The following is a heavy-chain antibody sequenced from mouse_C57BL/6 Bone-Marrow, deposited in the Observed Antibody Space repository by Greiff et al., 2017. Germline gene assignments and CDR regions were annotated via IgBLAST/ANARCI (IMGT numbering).Heavy chain of an antibody. CDR2: IDPENGDT. J-gene: IGHJ4*01. V-gene: IGHV14-4*01. CDR1: GFTIKDDY. Sequence: VQLQQSGAELVRPGASVKLSCTASGFTIKDDYMHWVKQRPEQGLEWIGWIDPENGDTEYAAKFQGKATITADTSSNTAYLQLSSLTSEDAAVYDCTSGEYDGGYARDYGGQGTSVTVSS. CDR3: TSGEYDGGYARDY. D-gene: IGHD2-13*01.